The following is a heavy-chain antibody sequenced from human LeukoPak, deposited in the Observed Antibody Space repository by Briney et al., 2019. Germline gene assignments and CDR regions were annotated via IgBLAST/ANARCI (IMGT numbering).Heavy chain of an antibody. D-gene: IGHD2-8*01. Sequence: PSETLSLTCTVSGGSISSYYWSWIRQPPGKGLEWIGYIYYSGSTNYNPSLKSRVTISVDRSKNQFSLKLSSVTAADTAVYYCARDRHCTNGVCSEIDYWGQGTLVTVSS. CDR2: IYYSGST. J-gene: IGHJ4*02. CDR1: GGSISSYY. V-gene: IGHV4-59*12. CDR3: ARDRHCTNGVCSEIDY.